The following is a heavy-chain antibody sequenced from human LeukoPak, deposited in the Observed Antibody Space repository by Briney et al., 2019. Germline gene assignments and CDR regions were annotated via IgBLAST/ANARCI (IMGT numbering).Heavy chain of an antibody. V-gene: IGHV3-30-3*01. CDR3: AKALAAAGPSKIYMDV. CDR2: ISNDGSNN. CDR1: RFTFSNYA. J-gene: IGHJ6*03. Sequence: GGSLRLSCAASRFTFSNYAMHWDRQAPGKGLEWVAVISNDGSNNYYADSVKGRFTISRDNSKNTLYLQMNSLRAEDTAVYYCAKALAAAGPSKIYMDVWGKGTTVTVSS. D-gene: IGHD6-13*01.